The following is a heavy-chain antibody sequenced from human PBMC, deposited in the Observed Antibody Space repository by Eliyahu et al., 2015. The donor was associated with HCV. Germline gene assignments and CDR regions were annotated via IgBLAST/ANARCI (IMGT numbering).Heavy chain of an antibody. CDR3: ARDAGPSGSKGSYYYGMDV. CDR1: GFTFSSYS. CDR2: ISSSSSTI. Sequence: EVQLVESGGGLVQPGGSLRLSCAASGFTFSSYSMNWVRQAPGKGLEWVSYISSSSSTIYYADSVKGRFTISRDNAKNSLYLQMNSLRAEDTAVYYCARDAGPSGSKGSYYYGMDVWGQGTTVTVSS. V-gene: IGHV3-48*01. J-gene: IGHJ6*02. D-gene: IGHD3-10*01.